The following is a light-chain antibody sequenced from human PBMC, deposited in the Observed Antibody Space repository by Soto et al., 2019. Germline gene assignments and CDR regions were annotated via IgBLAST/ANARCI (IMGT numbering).Light chain of an antibody. CDR2: DVT. Sequence: QSALTQPASVSGSPGQSITISCTGISSDVGGNNRVSWYHQHPGKAPKLMIYDVTIRPSGVYNHFCGSKSGSTAALTISGLQADDEAEDYGSSYTTSSTLEGVFGTGTKLTVL. V-gene: IGLV2-14*01. CDR3: SSYTTSSTLEGV. J-gene: IGLJ1*01. CDR1: SSDVGGNNR.